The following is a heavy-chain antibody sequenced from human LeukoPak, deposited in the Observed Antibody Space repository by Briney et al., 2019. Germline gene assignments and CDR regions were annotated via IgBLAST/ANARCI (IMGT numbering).Heavy chain of an antibody. D-gene: IGHD5-18*01. V-gene: IGHV4-39*07. CDR1: GGSISSSSYY. Sequence: MSSETLSLTCTVSGGSISSSSYYWGWIRQPPGKGLEWIGSIYYSGSTYYNPSLKSRVTISVDTSKNQFSLKLSSVTAADTAVYYCARDSGLVDTAMAPWGQGTLVTVSS. CDR2: IYYSGST. CDR3: ARDSGLVDTAMAP. J-gene: IGHJ5*02.